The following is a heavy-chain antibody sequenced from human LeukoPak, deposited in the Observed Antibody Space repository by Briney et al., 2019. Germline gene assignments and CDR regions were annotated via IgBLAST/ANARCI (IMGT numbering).Heavy chain of an antibody. CDR3: ARDTRNYDFWSGYLGY. V-gene: IGHV1-18*01. J-gene: IGHJ4*02. CDR2: ISAYNGNT. CDR1: GGTFSSYA. D-gene: IGHD3-3*01. Sequence: ASVKVSCKASGGTFSSYAISWVRQAPGQGLEWMGWISAYNGNTNYAQKLQGRVTMTTDTSTSTAYMELRSLRSDDTAVYYCARDTRNYDFWSGYLGYWGQGTLVTVSS.